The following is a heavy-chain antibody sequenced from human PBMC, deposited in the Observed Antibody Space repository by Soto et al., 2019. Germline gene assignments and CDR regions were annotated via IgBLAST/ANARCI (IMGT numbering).Heavy chain of an antibody. CDR2: IYYSGST. D-gene: IGHD6-19*01. CDR1: GGSISSYY. Sequence: QVQLQESGPGLVKPSETLSLTCTVSGGSISSYYWSWIRQPPGKGLVWIGYIYYSGSTNYNPSLKSRVTISVDTSKNQFSLKLSSVTAADTAVYYCARIGYSSGWYTGGHNWYFDLWGRGTLVTVSS. V-gene: IGHV4-59*01. CDR3: ARIGYSSGWYTGGHNWYFDL. J-gene: IGHJ2*01.